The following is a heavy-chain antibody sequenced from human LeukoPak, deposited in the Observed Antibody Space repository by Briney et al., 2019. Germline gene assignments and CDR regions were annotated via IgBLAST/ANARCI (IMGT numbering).Heavy chain of an antibody. V-gene: IGHV1-69*01. CDR1: GGTFSSYA. J-gene: IGHJ5*02. D-gene: IGHD3-10*01. CDR2: IIPIFGTA. CDR3: AREAVSGSYKLGGWFDP. Sequence: SVKVSCKASGGTFSSYAISWVRQAPGQGLEWMGGIIPIFGTANYAQKFQGRATITADESTSTAYMELSSLRSEDTAVYYCAREAVSGSYKLGGWFDPWGQGTLVTVSS.